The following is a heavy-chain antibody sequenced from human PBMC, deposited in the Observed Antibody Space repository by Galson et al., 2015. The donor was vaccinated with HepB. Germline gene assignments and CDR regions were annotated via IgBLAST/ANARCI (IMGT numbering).Heavy chain of an antibody. J-gene: IGHJ6*02. CDR3: ARTPSRVARYGMDV. CDR1: GGSFSGYY. V-gene: IGHV4-34*01. Sequence: TLSLTCAVYGGSFSGYYWSWIRQPPGKGLEWIGEINHSGSTNYNPSLKSRVTISVDTSKNQFSLKLSSVTAADTAVYYCARTPSRVARYGMDVWGQGTTVTVSS. D-gene: IGHD5-12*01. CDR2: INHSGST.